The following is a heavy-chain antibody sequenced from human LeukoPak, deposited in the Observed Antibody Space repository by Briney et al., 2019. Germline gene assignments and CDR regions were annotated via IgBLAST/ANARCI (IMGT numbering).Heavy chain of an antibody. CDR3: NVAAAGPQN. J-gene: IGHJ4*02. Sequence: GGSLRLSCAASGFTFSNPGMSWARQAPGKGREWVGRIKSKTDGGTTDYAAPVKGRFTISRDDSKNTLYLQMNSLKTEDTAVYYCNVAAAGPQNWGQGTLVTVSS. CDR2: IKSKTDGGTT. D-gene: IGHD6-13*01. V-gene: IGHV3-15*01. CDR1: GFTFSNPG.